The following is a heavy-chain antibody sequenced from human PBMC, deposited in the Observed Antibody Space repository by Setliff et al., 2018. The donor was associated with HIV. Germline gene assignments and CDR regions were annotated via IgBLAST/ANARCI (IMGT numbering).Heavy chain of an antibody. CDR2: VYYSGNT. V-gene: IGHV4-39*01. Sequence: PSETLSLTCTVSGGSISSSNYYWGWIRQPPGKGLEWIGGVYYSGNTYYNPSLKSRVTISVDTSKNQFSLKLSSVTAADTAVYYCARQRSGYNYPYHYPYYMDVWGKGTTVTVSS. CDR1: GGSISSSNYY. D-gene: IGHD5-12*01. CDR3: ARQRSGYNYPYHYPYYMDV. J-gene: IGHJ6*03.